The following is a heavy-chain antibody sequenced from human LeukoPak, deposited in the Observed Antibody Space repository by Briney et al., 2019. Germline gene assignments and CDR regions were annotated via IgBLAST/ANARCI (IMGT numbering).Heavy chain of an antibody. J-gene: IGHJ4*02. CDR2: INRDGSST. CDR1: GFTFSSYW. D-gene: IGHD3-10*01. Sequence: PGGSLRLSCAASGFTFSSYWMHWVRQAPGKGLVWVSRINRDGSSTSYADSVKGRFTISRDNAKNTLYLQMNSLRAEDTAVYYCAREPPEVLWFGGFDYWGQGTLVTVSS. V-gene: IGHV3-74*01. CDR3: AREPPEVLWFGGFDY.